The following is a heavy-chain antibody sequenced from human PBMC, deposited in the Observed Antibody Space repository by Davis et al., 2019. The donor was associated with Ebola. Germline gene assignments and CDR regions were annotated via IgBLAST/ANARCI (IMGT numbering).Heavy chain of an antibody. CDR3: ARHGAGSSSALDY. Sequence: GESLKISCKGSGYSFTSYWISWVRQMPGKGLEWMGRIDPSDSYTNYSPSFQGRVTISADKSISTAYLQWSTLKASDTAMYYCARHGAGSSSALDYWGQGTLVTVSS. CDR2: IDPSDSYT. J-gene: IGHJ4*02. CDR1: GYSFTSYW. V-gene: IGHV5-10-1*04. D-gene: IGHD6-6*01.